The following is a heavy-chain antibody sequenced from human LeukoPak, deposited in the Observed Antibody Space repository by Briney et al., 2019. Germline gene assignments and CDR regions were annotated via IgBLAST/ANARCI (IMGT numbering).Heavy chain of an antibody. D-gene: IGHD1-26*01. J-gene: IGHJ4*02. V-gene: IGHV3-7*03. CDR3: TRYVYWRFDY. CDR2: INHDGSEK. Sequence: PGGSLRLSCAASGFSFNIYWMSWVRQAPGKGLEWVDNINHDGSEKYYVDSVKGRFTISRDNAENSLYLQMNSLRAEDTAVYYCTRYVYWRFDYWGQGTLVSVSS. CDR1: GFSFNIYW.